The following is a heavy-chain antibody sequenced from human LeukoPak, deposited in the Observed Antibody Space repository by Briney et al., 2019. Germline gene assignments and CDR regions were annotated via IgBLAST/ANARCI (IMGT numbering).Heavy chain of an antibody. J-gene: IGHJ4*02. CDR3: ARRGTSSWSEFDY. D-gene: IGHD6-13*01. CDR2: IYYTGST. CDR1: GGSISSYY. V-gene: IGHV4-59*08. Sequence: SETLSLTCTVSGGSISSYYWSWIRQPPGKGLEWIANIYYTGSTHYNPSLKSRVTVSVDTSKNQFSLKLRSVTAADTAVYHCARRGTSSWSEFDYWGQGTLVTVSS.